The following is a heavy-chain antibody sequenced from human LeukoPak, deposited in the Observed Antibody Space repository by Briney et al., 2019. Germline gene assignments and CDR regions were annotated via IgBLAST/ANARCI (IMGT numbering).Heavy chain of an antibody. D-gene: IGHD3-10*01. V-gene: IGHV3-15*01. CDR2: IKSKTDGGTT. CDR3: TTDRRYYGSGSYGEAPYYYYMDV. CDR1: GFTFSNAW. J-gene: IGHJ6*03. Sequence: PGGSLRLSCAASGFTFSNAWMSWVRQAPGKGLEWVGRIKSKTDGGTTDYAAPVKGRFTISRDDSKNTLYLQMNSLKTEDTAVYYCTTDRRYYGSGSYGEAPYYYYMDVWGKGTTVTVSS.